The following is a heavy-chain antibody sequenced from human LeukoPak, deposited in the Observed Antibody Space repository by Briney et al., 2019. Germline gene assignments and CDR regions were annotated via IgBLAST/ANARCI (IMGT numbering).Heavy chain of an antibody. CDR1: GFTFSSYG. V-gene: IGHV3-33*01. D-gene: IGHD5-18*01. CDR3: ARGRDTAMVFFDY. J-gene: IGHJ4*02. CDR2: IWYDGSNK. Sequence: GSLRLSCAASGFTFSSYGMHWVRQAPGKGLEWVAVIWYDGSNKYYADSVRGRFTISRDNSKNTLYLQMNSLRAEDTAVYYCARGRDTAMVFFDYWGQGTLVTVSS.